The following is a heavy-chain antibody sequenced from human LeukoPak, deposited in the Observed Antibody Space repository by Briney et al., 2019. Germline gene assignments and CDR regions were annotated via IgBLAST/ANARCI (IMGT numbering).Heavy chain of an antibody. CDR2: ICYSGST. V-gene: IGHV4-59*01. CDR1: GGSISSYY. D-gene: IGHD2-8*01. CDR3: ARTALYCTNGVCYTNYYYGMDV. Sequence: PSETLSLTCTVSGGSISSYYWSWIRQPPGKGLEWIGYICYSGSTNYNPSLKSRVTISVDTSKNQFSLKLSSVTAADTAVYYCARTALYCTNGVCYTNYYYGMDVWGQGTTVTVSS. J-gene: IGHJ6*02.